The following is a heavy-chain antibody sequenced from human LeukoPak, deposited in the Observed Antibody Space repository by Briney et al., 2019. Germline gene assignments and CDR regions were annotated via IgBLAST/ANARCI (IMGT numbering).Heavy chain of an antibody. D-gene: IGHD6-13*01. J-gene: IGHJ6*02. CDR3: AKEGDKLVFYYYYGMDV. V-gene: IGHV3-30-3*01. CDR2: ISNDGSNE. CDR1: EFTFSSYA. Sequence: GRSLRLSCADSEFTFSSYALHWVRQAPGKGLEWVAVISNDGSNEYYADSVKGRFTISRDNSRNTMYLQMNSLRAEDTAVYYCAKEGDKLVFYYYYGMDVWGQGTTVTVSS.